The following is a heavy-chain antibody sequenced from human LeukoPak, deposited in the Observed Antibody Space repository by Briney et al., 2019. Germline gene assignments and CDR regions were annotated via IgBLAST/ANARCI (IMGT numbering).Heavy chain of an antibody. V-gene: IGHV4-4*02. CDR2: IYHSGST. D-gene: IGHD2-15*01. CDR3: APLGYCSGDDCHRPY. CDR1: GGSISSHNW. J-gene: IGHJ4*02. Sequence: PSETLSPTCAVSGGSISSHNWWSWVRQPPGRGLEWIGEIYHSGSTNYNPSLKSRVTISVDKSKNQFSLKLNSVTAADTAVYYCAPLGYCSGDDCHRPYWGQGALVTVSS.